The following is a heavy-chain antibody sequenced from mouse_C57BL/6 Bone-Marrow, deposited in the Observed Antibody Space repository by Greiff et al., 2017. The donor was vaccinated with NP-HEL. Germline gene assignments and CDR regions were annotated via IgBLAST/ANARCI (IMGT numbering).Heavy chain of an antibody. CDR1: GFNIKDAY. V-gene: IGHV14-4*01. Sequence: VQLKESGAELVRPGASVKLSCTASGFNIKDAYMHWVKQRPEQGLEWIGWIDPENGDTEYASKFQGKATITADTSSNTAYLQLSSLTSEDTAVYYCTTYYYYGSSYWYFDVWGTGTTVTVSS. CDR2: IDPENGDT. D-gene: IGHD1-1*01. CDR3: TTYYYYGSSYWYFDV. J-gene: IGHJ1*03.